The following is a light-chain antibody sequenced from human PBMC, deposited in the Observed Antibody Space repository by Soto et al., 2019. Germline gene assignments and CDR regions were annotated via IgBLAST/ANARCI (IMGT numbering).Light chain of an antibody. CDR2: AVS. J-gene: IGLJ2*01. Sequence: QSALTQPASVSGSPGQSITISCTGTSSDVGDHNSVSWYQQQPGKAPKLMIYAVSNRPSGVSNRFSGSKSGNTASLTISGLQAEDEADYYCSSYTTSTTVIFGGGTKVTVL. CDR1: SSDVGDHNS. CDR3: SSYTTSTTVI. V-gene: IGLV2-14*03.